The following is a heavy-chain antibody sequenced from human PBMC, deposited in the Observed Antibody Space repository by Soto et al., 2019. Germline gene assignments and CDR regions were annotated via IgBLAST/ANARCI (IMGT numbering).Heavy chain of an antibody. CDR3: AKDQTDVTLFDY. CDR1: GFSLRGLA. D-gene: IGHD2-21*02. J-gene: IGHJ4*02. CDR2: ISGRGVDT. Sequence: SRRLSFGASGFSLRGLAMSGVRQARGKGLEWVSSISGRGVDTLYADSVKGRFTISRDNSRNTLYLQVNSLRAEDTAVYYCAKDQTDVTLFDYWGQGTLVTVSS. V-gene: IGHV3-23*01.